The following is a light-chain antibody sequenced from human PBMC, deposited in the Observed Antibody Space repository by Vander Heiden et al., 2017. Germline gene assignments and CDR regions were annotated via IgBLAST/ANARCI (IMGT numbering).Light chain of an antibody. V-gene: IGLV1-47*01. CDR1: SSNIGSNY. J-gene: IGLJ2*01. CDR2: RNN. Sequence: QSVLTQPTPTSGTPGQRVTISCSGSSSNIGSNYVYWYQQLPGTAPKLLIYRNNQRPSGVPDRFSGSKSGTSASLAISGLRSEDEADYYCAAWDDSLSGSHVVFGGGTKLTVL. CDR3: AAWDDSLSGSHVV.